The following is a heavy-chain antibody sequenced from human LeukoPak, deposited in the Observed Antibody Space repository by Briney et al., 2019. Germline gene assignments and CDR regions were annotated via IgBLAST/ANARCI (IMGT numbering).Heavy chain of an antibody. Sequence: PSETLSLTCAVYGGSFSGYYWSRIRQPPGKGLEWIGEINHSGSTNYNPSLKSRVTISVDTSKNQFSLKLSSVTAADTAVYYCARGPREYYDFWSGYYTSFDYWGQGTLVTVSS. D-gene: IGHD3-3*01. J-gene: IGHJ4*02. CDR1: GGSFSGYY. CDR2: INHSGST. V-gene: IGHV4-34*01. CDR3: ARGPREYYDFWSGYYTSFDY.